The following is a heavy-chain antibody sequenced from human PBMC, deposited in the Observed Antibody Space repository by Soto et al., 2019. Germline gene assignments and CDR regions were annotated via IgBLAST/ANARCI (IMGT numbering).Heavy chain of an antibody. CDR1: GFTFSRYW. J-gene: IGHJ4*02. CDR2: IKQDGSEK. V-gene: IGHV3-7*04. CDR3: ARMDCSGGSCYVFDY. D-gene: IGHD2-15*01. Sequence: GGSLRLSCAASGFTFSRYWMNWVRQAPGKGLEWVANIKQDGSEKYYVDSVKGRFTISRDNAKNSLYLQMNSLRVEDTAVYYCARMDCSGGSCYVFDYWGQGT.